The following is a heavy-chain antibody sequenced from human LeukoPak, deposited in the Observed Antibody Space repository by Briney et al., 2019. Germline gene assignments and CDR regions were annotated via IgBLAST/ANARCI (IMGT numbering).Heavy chain of an antibody. CDR3: AKGADPLTWRMTTVAGTRFDF. J-gene: IGHJ4*02. CDR2: ISGDGGSR. V-gene: IGHV3-43*02. CDR1: GFTFDDYA. D-gene: IGHD6-19*01. Sequence: GGSLRLSCAVSGFTFDDYAMHWVRHAPGKGLEWVSLISGDGGSRYYAGSVKGRFTVSRDNSKNSLYLQMNRLRTEDTAFYYCAKGADPLTWRMTTVAGTRFDFWGQGTLVTVSS.